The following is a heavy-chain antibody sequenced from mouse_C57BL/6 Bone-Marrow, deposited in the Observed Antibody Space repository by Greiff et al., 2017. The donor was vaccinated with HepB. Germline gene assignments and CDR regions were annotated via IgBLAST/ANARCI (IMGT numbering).Heavy chain of an antibody. V-gene: IGHV1-15*01. J-gene: IGHJ3*01. CDR2: IDPETGGT. CDR1: GYTFTDYE. Sequence: QVQLKQSGAELVRPGASVTLSCKASGYTFTDYEMHWVKQTPVHGLEWIGAIDPETGGTAYNQKFKGKAILTADKSSSTAYMELRSLTSEDSAVYYCTRRSNDLAWFAYWGQGTLVTVSA. CDR3: TRRSNDLAWFAY. D-gene: IGHD2-12*01.